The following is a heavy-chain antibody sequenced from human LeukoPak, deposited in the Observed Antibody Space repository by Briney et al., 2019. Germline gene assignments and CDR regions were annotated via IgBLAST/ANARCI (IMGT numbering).Heavy chain of an antibody. CDR2: INHSGST. V-gene: IGHV4-34*01. CDR3: ARASVTIFGVVIEDY. Sequence: SETLSLTCAVYGGSFSGYYWSWVRQPPGKGLEWIGEINHSGSTNYNPSLKSRVTISVDRSKNQFSLKLSSVTAADTAVYYCARASVTIFGVVIEDYWGQGTLVTVSS. J-gene: IGHJ4*02. D-gene: IGHD3-3*01. CDR1: GGSFSGYY.